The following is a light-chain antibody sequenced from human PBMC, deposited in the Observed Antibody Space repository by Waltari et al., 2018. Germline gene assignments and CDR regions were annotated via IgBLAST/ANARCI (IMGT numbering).Light chain of an antibody. CDR1: QSVSVN. J-gene: IGKJ2*03. CDR2: AAS. V-gene: IGKV3-15*01. CDR3: QQYNDWYS. Sequence: EKEMTQSPATLSVSPGDVVTLSCRGRQSVSVNVGWYQHIPGQAPLLLFYAASTRASGIPARFSGIGSGTEFTLTISGLQSEDRALYYCQQYNDWYSFGHGTKLEIK.